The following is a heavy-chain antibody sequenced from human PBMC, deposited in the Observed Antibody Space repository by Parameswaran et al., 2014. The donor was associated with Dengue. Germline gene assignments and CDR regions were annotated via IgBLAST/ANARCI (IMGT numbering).Heavy chain of an antibody. CDR2: INHSGST. J-gene: IGHJ4*02. V-gene: IGHV4-34*01. Sequence: WIRQPPGKGLEWIGEINHSGSTNYNPSLKSRVTISVDTSKNQFSLKLSSVTAADTAVYYCARLYYYDSSGYYKTDRDFDYWGQGTLVTVSS. D-gene: IGHD3-22*01. CDR3: ARLYYYDSSGYYKTDRDFDY.